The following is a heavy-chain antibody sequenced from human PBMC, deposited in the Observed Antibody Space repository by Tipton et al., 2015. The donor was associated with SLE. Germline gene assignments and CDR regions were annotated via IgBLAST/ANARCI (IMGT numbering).Heavy chain of an antibody. Sequence: LRLSCTVSGGSISTYYWSWIRQPPGKGLEWIGYIYYSGSTYYNPSLKSRVTISVDTSKNQFSLKLSSVTAADTAVYYCASATVANWGSDYYYYMDVWGKGTTVTVSS. CDR1: GGSISTYY. CDR2: IYYSGST. J-gene: IGHJ6*03. CDR3: ASATVANWGSDYYYYMDV. D-gene: IGHD7-27*01. V-gene: IGHV4-59*06.